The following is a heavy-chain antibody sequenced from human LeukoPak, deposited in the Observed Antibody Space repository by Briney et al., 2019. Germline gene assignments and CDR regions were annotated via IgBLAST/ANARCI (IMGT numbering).Heavy chain of an antibody. V-gene: IGHV3-53*01. CDR3: ARGTVWRLGSYGLDV. CDR1: GFTVSSKY. CDR2: IYSGGST. J-gene: IGHJ6*02. D-gene: IGHD3-16*01. Sequence: GGSLRLSCVASGFTVSSKYMSWVRQAPGKGLEWVSVIYSGGSTYYGESVKGRFPISRDNSKNTVYLQMNALRAEDSAVYYCARGTVWRLGSYGLDVWGQGTTVTVSS.